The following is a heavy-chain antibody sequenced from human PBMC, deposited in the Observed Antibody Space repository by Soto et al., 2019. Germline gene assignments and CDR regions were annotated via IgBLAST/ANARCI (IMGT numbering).Heavy chain of an antibody. V-gene: IGHV4-39*01. J-gene: IGHJ6*02. CDR1: GGSISSSSYY. CDR3: SRVVFNWNDDYYGMDV. Sequence: SETLSLTCTVSGGSISSSSYYWGWIRQPPGKGLEWIGSIYYSGYTYYNPSLKSRVTISVDTSKNQFSLKLSSVTAADTAVYYCSRVVFNWNDDYYGMDVWGQGTTVTVSS. D-gene: IGHD1-20*01. CDR2: IYYSGYT.